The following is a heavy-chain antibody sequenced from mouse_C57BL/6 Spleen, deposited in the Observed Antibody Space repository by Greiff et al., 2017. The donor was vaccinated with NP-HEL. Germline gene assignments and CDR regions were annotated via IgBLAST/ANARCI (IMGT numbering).Heavy chain of an antibody. CDR2: IRNKANGYTT. CDR3: ARYDYYGSKDAMDY. D-gene: IGHD1-1*01. J-gene: IGHJ4*01. CDR1: GFTFTDYY. Sequence: EVQGVESGGGLVQPGGSLSLSCAASGFTFTDYYMSWVRQPPGKALEWLGFIRNKANGYTTEYSASVKGRFTISRDNYQSILYLQMNALRAEDSATYYCARYDYYGSKDAMDYWGQGTSVTVSS. V-gene: IGHV7-3*01.